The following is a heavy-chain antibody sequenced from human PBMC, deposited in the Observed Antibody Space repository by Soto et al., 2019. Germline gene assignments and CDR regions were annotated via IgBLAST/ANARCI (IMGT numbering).Heavy chain of an antibody. D-gene: IGHD3-10*01. V-gene: IGHV3-7*01. CDR1: GFAFTSYW. CDR2: IRPDGSEK. Sequence: PGGSLRLSCAASGFAFTSYWMTWVRQAPGRGLEWVANIRPDGSEKNYVDSVKGRFTISRDNAKNSVYLQMNSLRVEDTAVYYCARDPIRGDDYNFDYWGQGILVTVSS. CDR3: ARDPIRGDDYNFDY. J-gene: IGHJ4*02.